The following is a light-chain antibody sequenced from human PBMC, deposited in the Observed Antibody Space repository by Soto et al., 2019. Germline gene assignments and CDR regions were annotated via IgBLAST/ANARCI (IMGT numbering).Light chain of an antibody. CDR2: GAS. CDR3: QQYGSSPRT. J-gene: IGKJ1*01. CDR1: QSVSTN. V-gene: IGKV3-15*01. Sequence: EIVMTQSPATLSVPPGERATLSCMASQSVSTNFAWYQQKPGQAPRLLIYGASTRATAVPARFTASGSGTDFTLTISRLEPEDFAVYYCQQYGSSPRTFGQGTKVDIK.